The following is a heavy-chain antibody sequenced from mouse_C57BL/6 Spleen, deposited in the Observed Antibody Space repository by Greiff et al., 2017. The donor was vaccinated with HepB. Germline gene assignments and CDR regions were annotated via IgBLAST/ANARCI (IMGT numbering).Heavy chain of an antibody. Sequence: VKLMESGAELVKPGASVKISCKASGYAFSSYWMNWVKQRPGKGLEWIGQIYPGDGDTNYNGKFKGKATLTADKSSSTAYMQLSSLTSEDSAVYFCARSDYYGSSFYFDYWGQGTTLTVSS. V-gene: IGHV1-80*01. CDR1: GYAFSSYW. J-gene: IGHJ2*01. CDR3: ARSDYYGSSFYFDY. CDR2: IYPGDGDT. D-gene: IGHD1-1*01.